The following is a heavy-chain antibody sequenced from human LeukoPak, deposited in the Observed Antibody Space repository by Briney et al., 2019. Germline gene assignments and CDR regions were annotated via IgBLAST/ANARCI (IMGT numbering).Heavy chain of an antibody. CDR2: INHSGST. CDR1: GGSFSGYY. D-gene: IGHD3-16*01. V-gene: IGHV4-34*01. Sequence: SETLSLTCAVYGGSFSGYYWSWIRQPPGKGLEWIGEINHSGSTNYNPSLKSRVTISVDTSKNQFSLKLSSVTAADTAVYYCARGRGKGPLHYFDYWGQGTLVTVSS. CDR3: ARGRGKGPLHYFDY. J-gene: IGHJ4*02.